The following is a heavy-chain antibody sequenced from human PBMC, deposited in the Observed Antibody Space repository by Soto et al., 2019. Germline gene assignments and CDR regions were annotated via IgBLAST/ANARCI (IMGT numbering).Heavy chain of an antibody. J-gene: IGHJ6*03. D-gene: IGHD3-3*01. CDR3: ARDGSIFGMGNYYYYMDV. CDR1: GFTFSRYW. V-gene: IGHV3-74*01. CDR2: IKSDGSST. Sequence: EVQLVESGGGLVQPGGSLRLSCAASGFTFSRYWMHWVRQAPGKGLVWISRIKSDGSSTTYADSVKGRFTNSRDNAKNTLYLQVNSVRAEDTAVYFCARDGSIFGMGNYYYYMDVWGKGTTVTVSS.